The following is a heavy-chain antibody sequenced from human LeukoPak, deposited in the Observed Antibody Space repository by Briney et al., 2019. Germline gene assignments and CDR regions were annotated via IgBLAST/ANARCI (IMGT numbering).Heavy chain of an antibody. D-gene: IGHD2-2*01. CDR1: GGSFSGYY. Sequence: SETLSLTCAVYGGSFSGYYWGWIRQPPGKGLEWIGEINYSGSTNYNPSLKSRVTISVDTSKNQFSLKLSSVTAADTAVYYCARRPLGYCSSTSCPTPYYFDYWGQGTLVTVSS. CDR3: ARRPLGYCSSTSCPTPYYFDY. J-gene: IGHJ4*02. CDR2: INYSGST. V-gene: IGHV4-34*01.